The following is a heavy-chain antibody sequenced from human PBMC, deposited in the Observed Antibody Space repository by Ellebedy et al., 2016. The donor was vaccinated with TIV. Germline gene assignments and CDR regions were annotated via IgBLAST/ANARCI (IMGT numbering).Heavy chain of an antibody. Sequence: AASVKVSCKASGYTFTGYYMYWVRQAPGQGLEWMGWIHPESGDTHYAQKFQGRVTMTRDTSISTAYMDLRSLTSDDTAVYYCARDMVQGMVARYLWFDYWGQGTLVTVSS. CDR1: GYTFTGYY. J-gene: IGHJ4*02. D-gene: IGHD2-15*01. CDR3: ARDMVQGMVARYLWFDY. V-gene: IGHV1-2*02. CDR2: IHPESGDT.